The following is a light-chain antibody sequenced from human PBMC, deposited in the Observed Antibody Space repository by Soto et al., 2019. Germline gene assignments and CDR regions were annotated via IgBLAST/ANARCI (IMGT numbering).Light chain of an antibody. CDR2: GAS. V-gene: IGKV3-15*01. J-gene: IGKJ1*01. CDR1: QSVSSN. Sequence: EIVMTQSPATLSVSPGERATLSCRASQSVSSNLAWYQQKPGQAPRLLIYGASTRATVIPARFSGSGSGTEFTLTISSLQSEDLAVYYCQQDNNWPPWTFGQGTKVEIK. CDR3: QQDNNWPPWT.